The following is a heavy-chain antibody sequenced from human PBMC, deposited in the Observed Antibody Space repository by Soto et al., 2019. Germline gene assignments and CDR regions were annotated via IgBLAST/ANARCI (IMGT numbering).Heavy chain of an antibody. V-gene: IGHV1-18*01. CDR3: ARHHGPTTSENWFDP. Sequence: ASVKVSCKASGYTFFTYDISWVRQTPGQGLEWMGWISTYSGDTKYAQKFQGRVTMTTDTSTTTAYLELRSLRSDDTAVYYCARHHGPTTSENWFDPWGQGTLVTVSS. D-gene: IGHD5-12*01. CDR1: GYTFFTYD. CDR2: ISTYSGDT. J-gene: IGHJ5*02.